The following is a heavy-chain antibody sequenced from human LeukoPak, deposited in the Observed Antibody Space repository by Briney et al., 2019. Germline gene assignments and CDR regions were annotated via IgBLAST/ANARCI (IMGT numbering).Heavy chain of an antibody. D-gene: IGHD2-15*01. Sequence: GSLRLSCAASGFTFSSYSMNWVRQASGEGLEWVSSISSSSSYIYYADSVKGRFTISRDNAKNSLYLQMNSLRAEDTAVYYCASLGVAAGYYFDYWGQGTLVTVSS. J-gene: IGHJ4*02. CDR1: GFTFSSYS. CDR3: ASLGVAAGYYFDY. V-gene: IGHV3-21*01. CDR2: ISSSSSYI.